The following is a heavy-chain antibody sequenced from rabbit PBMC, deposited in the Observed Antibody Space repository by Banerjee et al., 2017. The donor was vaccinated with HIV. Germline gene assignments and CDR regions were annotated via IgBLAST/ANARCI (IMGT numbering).Heavy chain of an antibody. J-gene: IGHJ4*01. CDR1: GLDLSSYYY. CDR3: ARDLAGVIGWNFNL. CDR2: IYTRTGSA. Sequence: QSLEESGGGLVKPGASLTLTCKASGLDLSSYYYMSWVRQAPGKGLEWIAWIYTRTGSAYYASWAKGRFTITKTSSTTVTLQMTSLTAADTATYFCARDLAGVIGWNFNLWGPGTLVTVS. D-gene: IGHD4-1*01. V-gene: IGHV1S40*01.